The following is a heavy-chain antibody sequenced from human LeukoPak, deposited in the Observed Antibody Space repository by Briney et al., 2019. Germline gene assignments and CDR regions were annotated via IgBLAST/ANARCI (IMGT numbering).Heavy chain of an antibody. CDR1: GGSIRSYY. CDR3: ARHSSSWYPDY. J-gene: IGHJ4*02. D-gene: IGHD6-13*01. V-gene: IGHV4-59*08. Sequence: PSETLSLTCTVSGGSIRSYYWSWIRQPPGKGLEWIGYIHYTGSTNYNPSLKSRVTISVDTSKNQFSLQLSSVTATDTAVYFCARHSSSWYPDYWGQGTLVTVSS. CDR2: IHYTGST.